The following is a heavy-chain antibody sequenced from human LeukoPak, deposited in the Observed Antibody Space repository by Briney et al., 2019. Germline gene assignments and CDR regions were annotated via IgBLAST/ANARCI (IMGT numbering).Heavy chain of an antibody. CDR2: ISSTGSNI. J-gene: IGHJ4*02. V-gene: IGHV3-48*03. CDR3: AATYYYDGSGDY. D-gene: IGHD3-22*01. CDR1: GFPFSTYE. Sequence: QPGGSLRLSCAASGFPFSTYEMNWVRQAPGKGLEWVSYISSTGSNIYYADSVKGRFTISRDNAKNSLYLLMNSLRTEDTAVYYCAATYYYDGSGDYWGQGTLVTVSS.